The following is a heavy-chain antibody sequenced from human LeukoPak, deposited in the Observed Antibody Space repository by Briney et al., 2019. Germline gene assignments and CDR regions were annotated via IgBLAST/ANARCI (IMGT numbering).Heavy chain of an antibody. D-gene: IGHD3-22*01. CDR2: IYPGDSDT. J-gene: IGHJ4*02. CDR1: GYSLTSYG. Sequence: GQSLKISCTGSGYSLTSYGVGCGRRMPGKDLEWMRIIYPGDSDTRYSPSFQGQVTISADKSISTAYLQWSSLKASDTAMYYCASPPLHSSGYYYNYWGQGTLVTVSS. V-gene: IGHV5-51*01. CDR3: ASPPLHSSGYYYNY.